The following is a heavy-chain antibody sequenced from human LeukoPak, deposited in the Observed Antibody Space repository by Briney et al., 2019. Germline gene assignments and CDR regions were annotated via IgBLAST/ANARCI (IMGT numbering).Heavy chain of an antibody. CDR1: GGSISSGGYY. Sequence: PSETLSLTCTVSGGSISSGGYYWSWIRQPPGKGLEWIGYIYHSGSTYYNPSLKSRVTISVDRSKNQFSLKLSSVTAADTAVYYCATAVAVGQNFDYWGQGTLVTVSS. D-gene: IGHD6-19*01. V-gene: IGHV4-30-2*01. CDR3: ATAVAVGQNFDY. J-gene: IGHJ4*02. CDR2: IYHSGST.